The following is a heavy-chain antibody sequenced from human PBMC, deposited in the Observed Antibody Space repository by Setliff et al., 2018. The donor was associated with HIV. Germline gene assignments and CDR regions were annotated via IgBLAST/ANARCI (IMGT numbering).Heavy chain of an antibody. CDR2: ITDSGA. J-gene: IGHJ4*02. CDR3: ARARGSPASHFDS. V-gene: IGHV3-23*01. CDR1: VFTFTTYD. D-gene: IGHD1-26*01. Sequence: GGSLRLSCVASVFTFTTYDMTWVRQAPGKGLEWVSYITDSGAYYADSVKGRFTISRDTSKNTLYLQLNSLRAEDTAVYYCARARGSPASHFDSWGQGTLVTVSS.